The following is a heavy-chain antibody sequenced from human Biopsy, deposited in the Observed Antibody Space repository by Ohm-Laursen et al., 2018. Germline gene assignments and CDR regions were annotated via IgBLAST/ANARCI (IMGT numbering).Heavy chain of an antibody. J-gene: IGHJ4*02. D-gene: IGHD4-17*01. CDR3: ALAAAQTVTHFDY. CDR2: ISGNSDII. CDR1: GFTFSIYA. V-gene: IGHV3-23*01. Sequence: SLSLSCTAPGFTFSIYAMTWFRQAPGKGLEWVSTISGNSDIIYDTDSVKGRFTISRDNSKNTLYLQMNSLRADDTAVYYCALAAAQTVTHFDYWGQGTLVTVSS.